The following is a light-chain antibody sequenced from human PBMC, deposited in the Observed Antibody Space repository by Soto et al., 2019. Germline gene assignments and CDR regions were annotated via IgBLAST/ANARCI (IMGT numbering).Light chain of an antibody. Sequence: EIVLTQSPGTLPLSPGDRATLSCRASQSVSSNYLAWYQQKPGQAPRLLIYGASSRATGIPDRFSGSGSGTDFTLTISRLEPEDFAVYYCQRYGTSLPLTFGGGTQVEIK. CDR2: GAS. CDR1: QSVSSNY. CDR3: QRYGTSLPLT. J-gene: IGKJ4*01. V-gene: IGKV3-20*01.